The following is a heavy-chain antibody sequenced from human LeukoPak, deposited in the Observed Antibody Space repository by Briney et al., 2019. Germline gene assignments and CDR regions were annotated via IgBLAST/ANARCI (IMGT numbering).Heavy chain of an antibody. CDR1: GYTFTSYG. V-gene: IGHV1-18*01. J-gene: IGHJ4*02. CDR3: ARSAAGSPFYFEI. Sequence: ASVKVSCKASGYTFTSYGISWVRQAPGQGLEWMGWISAYNGDTKSAQKFLGRVTMTTETSTSTAYMELRSLRSDDTAVYYCARSAAGSPFYFEIWGQGTLVTVSS. D-gene: IGHD3-9*01. CDR2: ISAYNGDT.